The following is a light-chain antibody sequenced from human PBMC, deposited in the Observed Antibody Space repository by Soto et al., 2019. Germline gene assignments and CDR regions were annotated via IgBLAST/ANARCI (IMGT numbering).Light chain of an antibody. Sequence: DIQMTQSPSTLSASVGDRVTITCRASQSIRISLAWYQERPGKAPNLLIYDASSLRSGVPSRFSGSGSETEFTLTISCLQADDFATYYCQHYDSSSLWTFGQGTRVEIK. V-gene: IGKV1-5*01. CDR3: QHYDSSSLWT. J-gene: IGKJ1*01. CDR1: QSIRIS. CDR2: DAS.